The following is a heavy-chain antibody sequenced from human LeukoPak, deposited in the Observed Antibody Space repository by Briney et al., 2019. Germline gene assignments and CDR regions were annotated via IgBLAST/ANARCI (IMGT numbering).Heavy chain of an antibody. V-gene: IGHV6-1*01. J-gene: IGHJ5*02. CDR3: ARGSQKDSSSWANWFDP. D-gene: IGHD6-13*01. CDR1: GDSVSSNSAA. Sequence: SQTLSLTCAISGDSVSSNSAAWNWIRQSPSRGLEWLGRTYYRSKWYNDYAVSVKSRITINPDTSKNQFSLQLNSVTPEDTAVYYCARGSQKDSSSWANWFDPWGQGTLVTVSS. CDR2: TYYRSKWYN.